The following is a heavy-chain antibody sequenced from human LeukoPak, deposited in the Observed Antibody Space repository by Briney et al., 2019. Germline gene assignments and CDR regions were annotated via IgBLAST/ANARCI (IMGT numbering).Heavy chain of an antibody. CDR3: AREAGGSGNF. CDR2: INPSGGST. Sequence: RAPVKVSCKALGYTFTRYFLHWVRQAPGHGLEWMGIINPSGGSTSYAQKFQGRVTMTRDTSTSAVYMELSSLRSEDTAVYYCAREAGGSGNFWGQGTLVTVSS. V-gene: IGHV1-46*01. D-gene: IGHD1-26*01. CDR1: GYTFTRYF. J-gene: IGHJ4*02.